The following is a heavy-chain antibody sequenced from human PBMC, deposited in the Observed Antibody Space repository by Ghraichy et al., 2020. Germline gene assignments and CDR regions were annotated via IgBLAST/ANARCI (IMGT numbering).Heavy chain of an antibody. CDR3: AREGTHCSGGSRPGFCFDY. D-gene: IGHD2-15*01. Sequence: ASVKVSCKASGYTFTGYYMHWVRQAPGQGLEWMGRINPNSGGTNYAQKFQGRVTMTRDTSISTAYMELSRLRSDDTVVYYCAREGTHCSGGSRPGFCFDYWGQGTLVTVSS. CDR1: GYTFTGYY. CDR2: INPNSGGT. V-gene: IGHV1-2*05. J-gene: IGHJ4*02.